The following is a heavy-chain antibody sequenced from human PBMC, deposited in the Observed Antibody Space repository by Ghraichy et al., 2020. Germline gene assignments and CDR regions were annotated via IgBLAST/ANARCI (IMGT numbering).Heavy chain of an antibody. D-gene: IGHD4-17*01. CDR1: GFTFKSYA. CDR2: TSASGAKR. V-gene: IGHV3-23*01. Sequence: GESLNTSCAVSGFTFKSYAMSWVRQAPGKGLEWVSGTSASGAKRYYADSVKGRFTISRDNSENTLSLQMDSLRVEDTALYYCAKDPNGDYVGAFDIWGLGTLVTVSS. J-gene: IGHJ3*02. CDR3: AKDPNGDYVGAFDI.